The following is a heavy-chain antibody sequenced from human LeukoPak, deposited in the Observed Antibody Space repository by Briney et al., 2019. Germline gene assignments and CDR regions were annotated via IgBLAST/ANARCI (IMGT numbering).Heavy chain of an antibody. D-gene: IGHD2-2*01. Sequence: ASVKLSCKASGYTFTSYDINWVRQATGQGLEWMGWINPNSGNTGYAQKFQGRVTITRNTSISTAYMELSSLRSEDTAVYYCARVTVVVPPTQIWFDPWGQGTLVPVSS. CDR3: ARVTVVVPPTQIWFDP. CDR1: GYTFTSYD. V-gene: IGHV1-8*03. J-gene: IGHJ5*02. CDR2: INPNSGNT.